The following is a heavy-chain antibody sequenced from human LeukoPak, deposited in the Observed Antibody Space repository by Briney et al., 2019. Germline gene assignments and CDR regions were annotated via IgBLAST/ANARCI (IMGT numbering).Heavy chain of an antibody. V-gene: IGHV5-51*01. Sequence: GESLKISCKGSGYSFTSYWVGWVRQMPGKGLEWMGIIYPGDSDTRYSPSFQGQVTISADKSISTAYLQWSSLKASDTAMYYCASPEVYSNEGPDAFDIWGQGTMVTVSS. D-gene: IGHD6-13*01. CDR1: GYSFTSYW. CDR2: IYPGDSDT. J-gene: IGHJ3*02. CDR3: ASPEVYSNEGPDAFDI.